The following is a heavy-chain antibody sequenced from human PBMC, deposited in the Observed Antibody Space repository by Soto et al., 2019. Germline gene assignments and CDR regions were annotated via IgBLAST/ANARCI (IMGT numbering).Heavy chain of an antibody. V-gene: IGHV1-3*01. CDR3: AREKAYTWNVIDY. CDR1: GYTFTGYA. CDR2: NNADNGNT. Sequence: GASVKVSCKAFGYTFTGYAMHCLLTAREQMCDWMGWNNADNGNTRYSQRFQGTVTITRDTSAITGYMELRRLRSKDTAVYYCAREKAYTWNVIDYWGQGTLVTVSS. D-gene: IGHD1-20*01. J-gene: IGHJ4*02.